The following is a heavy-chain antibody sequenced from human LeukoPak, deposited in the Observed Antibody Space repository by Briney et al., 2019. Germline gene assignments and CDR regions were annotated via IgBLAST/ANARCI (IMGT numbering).Heavy chain of an antibody. CDR3: ARALGYCSGGSCSFDY. CDR1: GGSFSGYY. D-gene: IGHD2-15*01. J-gene: IGHJ4*02. V-gene: IGHV4-34*01. Sequence: PSETLSLTCAVYGGSFSGYYWSWIRQPPGKGLEWIGEINHSGSTNYNPSLKSRVTISVDTSKNQFSLKLSSVTAADTAVYYCARALGYCSGGSCSFDYWGQGTLVTVSS. CDR2: INHSGST.